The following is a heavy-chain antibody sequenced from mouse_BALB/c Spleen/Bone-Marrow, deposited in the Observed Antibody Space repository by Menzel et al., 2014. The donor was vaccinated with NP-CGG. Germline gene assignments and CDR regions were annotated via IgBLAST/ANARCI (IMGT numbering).Heavy chain of an antibody. D-gene: IGHD1-1*01. Sequence: QVQLQQSGAELARPGASVKMSCKASGYTFTSYTIQWVKRRPGQGLEWVGYIVPSSGYTEYNQKFKDKTTLTADKSSSTAYMQLSSLTSADSAVYYCARSLRWYFDVWGAGTTVTVSS. CDR1: GYTFTSYT. V-gene: IGHV1-4*02. J-gene: IGHJ1*01. CDR3: ARSLRWYFDV. CDR2: IVPSSGYT.